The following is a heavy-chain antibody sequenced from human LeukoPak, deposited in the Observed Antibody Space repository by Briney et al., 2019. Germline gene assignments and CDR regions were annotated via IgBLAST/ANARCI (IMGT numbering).Heavy chain of an antibody. CDR2: IKQDGSEK. Sequence: GGSLRLSCAASGFTFSSYAMSWVRQAPGKGLEWVANIKQDGSEKYYVDSVKGRFTISRDNAKNSLYLQMNSLRAEDTAAYYCARVWSAAMLAYYFDYWGQGTLVTVSS. J-gene: IGHJ4*02. V-gene: IGHV3-7*01. CDR3: ARVWSAAMLAYYFDY. D-gene: IGHD2-2*01. CDR1: GFTFSSYA.